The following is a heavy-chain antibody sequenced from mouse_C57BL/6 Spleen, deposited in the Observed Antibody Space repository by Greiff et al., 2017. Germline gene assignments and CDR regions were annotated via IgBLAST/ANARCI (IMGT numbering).Heavy chain of an antibody. D-gene: IGHD3-2*02. CDR2: IHPNSGST. Sequence: VQLQQPGAELVKPGASVKLSCKASGYTFTSYWMHWVKQRPGQGLEWIGMIHPNSGSTNYNEKFKSKATLTVDKSSSTAYMQLSSLTSEDSAVYYCARKAGGYAMDYWGQGTSVTVSS. CDR3: ARKAGGYAMDY. V-gene: IGHV1-64*01. J-gene: IGHJ4*01. CDR1: GYTFTSYW.